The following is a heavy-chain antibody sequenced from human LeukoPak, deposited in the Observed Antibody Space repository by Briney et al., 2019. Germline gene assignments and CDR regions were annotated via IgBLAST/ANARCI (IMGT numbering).Heavy chain of an antibody. CDR2: FSAYNGNT. CDR1: GYTFTSYG. CDR3: ARDPRGLYYDFWSCYSNWLDP. D-gene: IGHD3-3*01. J-gene: IGHJ5*02. Sequence: GASGKVSCTASGYTFTSYGISWVRQAPGQGLEWMGWFSAYNGNTNYAQKLQGRGTMTTDTSTSTAYIELRSLRSDDTAVYYCARDPRGLYYDFWSCYSNWLDPWGQGTLVTVSS. V-gene: IGHV1-18*01.